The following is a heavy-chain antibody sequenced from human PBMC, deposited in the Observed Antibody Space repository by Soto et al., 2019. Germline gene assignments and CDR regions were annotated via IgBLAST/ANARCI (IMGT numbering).Heavy chain of an antibody. D-gene: IGHD3-16*02. CDR2: IYPGDSDT. Sequence: EVQLVQSGAEVKKPGESLKISCKGSGYSFTSYWIGWVRQMPGKGLEWMGIIYPGDSDTRYSPSFQGQVTISADKSISTAYLQWSSLKASDTAMYYCARLQTFPYDYIWGSYRRYFDYWGQGTLVTVSS. CDR3: ARLQTFPYDYIWGSYRRYFDY. J-gene: IGHJ4*02. CDR1: GYSFTSYW. V-gene: IGHV5-51*03.